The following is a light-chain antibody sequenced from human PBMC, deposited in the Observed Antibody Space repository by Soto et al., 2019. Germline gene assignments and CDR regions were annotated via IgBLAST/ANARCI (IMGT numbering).Light chain of an antibody. CDR1: QDISNY. CDR2: DAS. V-gene: IGKV1-33*01. Sequence: DIQMTQSPSSLSASVGDRVTITCQESQDISNYLNWYQQKPGKAPKLLIYDASKLETGVPSRFSGSGSGTDFTFTISSLQPEDIATYYCQQYDKLPGTFGQGTKLEIK. CDR3: QQYDKLPGT. J-gene: IGKJ2*01.